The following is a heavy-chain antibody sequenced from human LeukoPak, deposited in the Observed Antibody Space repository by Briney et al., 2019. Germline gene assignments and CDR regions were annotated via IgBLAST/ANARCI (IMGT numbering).Heavy chain of an antibody. V-gene: IGHV3-48*03. D-gene: IGHD3-10*01. CDR1: GFTFSSYE. CDR2: ISSSGNTI. J-gene: IGHJ6*02. CDR3: ARGGGYYGSGSPHYYYYGMDV. Sequence: PGGSLRLSCAASGFTFSSYEMNWVRQAPGKGLEWVSYISSSGNTIYYADSVKGRFTIFRDNAKNSLYLQMNSLRAEDTAVYYCARGGGYYGSGSPHYYYYGMDVWGQGTTVTVSS.